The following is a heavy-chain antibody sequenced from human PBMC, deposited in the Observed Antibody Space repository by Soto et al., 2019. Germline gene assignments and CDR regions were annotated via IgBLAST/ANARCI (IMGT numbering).Heavy chain of an antibody. V-gene: IGHV3-23*01. CDR3: AKVSYYYDSSGWDPMYYFDY. CDR2: ISGSGGST. CDR1: GFTFSSYA. Sequence: WWSLRLCCAASGFTFSSYAMSWVRQAPGKGLEWVSAISGSGGSTYYADSVKGRFTISRDNSKNTLYLQMNSLRAEDTAVYYCAKVSYYYDSSGWDPMYYFDYWGQGTLVTVSS. J-gene: IGHJ4*02. D-gene: IGHD3-22*01.